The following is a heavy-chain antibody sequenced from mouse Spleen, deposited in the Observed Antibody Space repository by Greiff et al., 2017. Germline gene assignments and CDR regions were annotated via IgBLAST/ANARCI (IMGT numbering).Heavy chain of an antibody. CDR3: ARYRGGYYLYAMDY. CDR1: GDSITSGY. V-gene: IGHV3-8*02. CDR2: ISYSGST. J-gene: IGHJ4*01. Sequence: EVKLVESGPSLVKPSQTLSLTCSVTGDSITSGYWNWIRKFPGNKLEYMGYISYSGSTYYNPSLKSRISITRDTSKNQYYLQLNSVTTEDTATYYCARYRGGYYLYAMDYWGQGTSVTVSS. D-gene: IGHD2-3*01.